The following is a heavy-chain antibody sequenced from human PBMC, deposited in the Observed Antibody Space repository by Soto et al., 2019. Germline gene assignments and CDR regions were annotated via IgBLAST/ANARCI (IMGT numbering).Heavy chain of an antibody. CDR2: IKSKTDGGTT. D-gene: IGHD1-26*01. CDR3: TTDEWVRLLFDY. CDR1: GFTFSNAW. J-gene: IGHJ4*02. Sequence: EVQLVESGGGLVKPGGSLRLSCAASGFTFSNAWMSWVRQAPGKGLEWVGRIKSKTDGGTTDYAAPVKGRFTISRDDSKNTLHLQMNSLKTEDTAVYYCTTDEWVRLLFDYWGQGTLVTVSS. V-gene: IGHV3-15*01.